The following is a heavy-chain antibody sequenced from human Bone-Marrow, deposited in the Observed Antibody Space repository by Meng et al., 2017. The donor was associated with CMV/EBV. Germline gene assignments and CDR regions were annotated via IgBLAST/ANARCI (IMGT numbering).Heavy chain of an antibody. V-gene: IGHV1-2*02. Sequence: SGYTFTGYYIHWVRQAPGQGLEWMGWINCNSGGTNYGQKFQGRVTMTRDTSISTTFMELSRLRSDDTAVYYCARRGGGGFLGDFDFWGRGTLVTVSS. J-gene: IGHJ4*01. CDR1: GYTFTGYY. D-gene: IGHD2-15*01. CDR3: ARRGGGGFLGDFDF. CDR2: INCNSGGT.